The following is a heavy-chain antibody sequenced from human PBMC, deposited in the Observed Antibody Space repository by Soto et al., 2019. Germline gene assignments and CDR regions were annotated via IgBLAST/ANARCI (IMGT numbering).Heavy chain of an antibody. CDR1: GGSISSGAYY. Sequence: SETLSLTCTVSGGSISSGAYYWNWIRQHPGKGLEWIGCISYSGSTYYNPSLKSRVTISADTSKNQFSLRMNSMIAADTAVYYCARADPDASVGYWGQGTLVTVSS. CDR2: ISYSGST. CDR3: ARADPDASVGY. D-gene: IGHD2-15*01. V-gene: IGHV4-31*03. J-gene: IGHJ4*02.